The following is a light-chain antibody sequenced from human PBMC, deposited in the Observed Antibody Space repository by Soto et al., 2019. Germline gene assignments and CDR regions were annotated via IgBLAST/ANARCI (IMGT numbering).Light chain of an antibody. CDR2: AAS. CDR1: ETVRSN. V-gene: IGKV3D-15*01. J-gene: IGKJ1*01. Sequence: RVMTQSPDTLSVSPGERATLSCRASETVRSNLAWYRQKPCQAPMLLIYAASTRATGIPARFIGNGSGTEFTLNISILQSEDFEVYYCQQYGSSKGTFGQGTKVDIK. CDR3: QQYGSSKGT.